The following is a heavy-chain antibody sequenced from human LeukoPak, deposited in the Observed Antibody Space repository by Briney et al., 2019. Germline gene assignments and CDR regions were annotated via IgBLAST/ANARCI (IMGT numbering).Heavy chain of an antibody. J-gene: IGHJ5*02. V-gene: IGHV3-7*04. Sequence: GGSLRLSCAVSGFTLSTYAMSWVRQAPGKGLEWVANIKQDGSEKYYVDSVKGRFTISRDNAKKSLYLQMNSLRAEDTAVYFCARDMIILQSWGQGTLVTVSS. D-gene: IGHD3-16*01. CDR1: GFTLSTYA. CDR2: IKQDGSEK. CDR3: ARDMIILQS.